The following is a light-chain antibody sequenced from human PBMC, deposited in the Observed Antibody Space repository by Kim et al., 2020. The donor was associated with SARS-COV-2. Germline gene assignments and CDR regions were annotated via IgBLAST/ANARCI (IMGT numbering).Light chain of an antibody. Sequence: QSALTQPASVSGSPRQSITLSCTGTSSDVGKYNLVSWYQQHPGKVPELMIYEVTKRPSGVSNRFSAAKSGTTATLTISGLQAEDEADYYCCSYAGSSTWVFGGGTQLTVL. V-gene: IGLV2-23*02. CDR2: EVT. J-gene: IGLJ3*02. CDR3: CSYAGSSTWV. CDR1: SSDVGKYNL.